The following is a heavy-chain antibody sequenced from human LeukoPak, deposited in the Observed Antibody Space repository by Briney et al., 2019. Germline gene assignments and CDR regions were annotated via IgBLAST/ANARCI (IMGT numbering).Heavy chain of an antibody. D-gene: IGHD5-24*01. V-gene: IGHV1-8*01. J-gene: IGHJ4*02. CDR3: ALMALNGGKGIDY. CDR1: GYTFTSYD. Sequence: ASVKVSCKASGYTFTSYDINWVRQATGQGPERMGWMNPNSGNTGYAQKFQGRVTMTRNTSISTAYMELSSLRSEDTAVYYCALMALNGGKGIDYWGQGTLVTVSS. CDR2: MNPNSGNT.